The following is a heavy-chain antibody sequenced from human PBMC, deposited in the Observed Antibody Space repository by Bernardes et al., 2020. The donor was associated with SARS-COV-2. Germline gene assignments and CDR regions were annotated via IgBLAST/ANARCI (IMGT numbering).Heavy chain of an antibody. J-gene: IGHJ5*02. D-gene: IGHD6-19*01. CDR1: GGSISSSSYY. V-gene: IGHV4-39*01. Sequence: SETLSLTCTVSGGSISSSSYYWGWLRQPPGKGLEWIGSIYYSGSTYYNPSLKSRVTISVDTSKNQFSLKLSSVTAADTAVYYCASGWLARPGTWGQGTLVTVSS. CDR3: ASGWLARPGT. CDR2: IYYSGST.